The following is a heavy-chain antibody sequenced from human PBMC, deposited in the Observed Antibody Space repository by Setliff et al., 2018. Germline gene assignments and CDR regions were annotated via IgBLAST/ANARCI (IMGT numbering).Heavy chain of an antibody. CDR2: IYTNGGT. Sequence: SETLSLTCSVSGASVSSGNDFWNWIRQPAGKGLEWIGNIYTNGGTDYSPSLRSRVTISLGTSKHQFSLQLTSVTAADTAIYYCARSDDNFQYPDYWGQGTLVTVSS. CDR1: GASVSSGNDF. V-gene: IGHV4-61*09. CDR3: ARSDDNFQYPDY. D-gene: IGHD1-1*01. J-gene: IGHJ4*01.